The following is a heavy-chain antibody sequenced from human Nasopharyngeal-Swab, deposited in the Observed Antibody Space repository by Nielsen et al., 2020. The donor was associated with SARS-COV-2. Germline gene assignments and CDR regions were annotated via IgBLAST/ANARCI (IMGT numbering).Heavy chain of an antibody. CDR2: ISSSSSYI. V-gene: IGHV3-21*01. J-gene: IGHJ4*02. Sequence: GESLKISCAASGFTFCSYSMNWVRQAPGKGLEWVSSISSSSSYIYYADSVKGRFTISRDNAKNSLYLQMNSLRAEDTAVYYCARVSFDSSGYYSTGPQKYWGQGTLVTVSS. D-gene: IGHD3-22*01. CDR1: GFTFCSYS. CDR3: ARVSFDSSGYYSTGPQKY.